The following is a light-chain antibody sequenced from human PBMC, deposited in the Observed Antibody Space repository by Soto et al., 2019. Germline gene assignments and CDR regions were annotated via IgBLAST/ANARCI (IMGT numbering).Light chain of an antibody. Sequence: EIVLTKSPGTLSLSPGERATPSCKASQSVSSSYLAWYKQKPGQAPRLLIYGSSSMATGIPDRFSGSGSGTDYTLTSSRLEPEDFAVYYCQQYGSSPYTFGQGTKLEIK. CDR1: QSVSSSY. CDR2: GSS. J-gene: IGKJ2*01. V-gene: IGKV3-20*01. CDR3: QQYGSSPYT.